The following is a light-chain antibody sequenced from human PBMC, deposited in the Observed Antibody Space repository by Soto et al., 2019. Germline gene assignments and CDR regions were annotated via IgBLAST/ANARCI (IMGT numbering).Light chain of an antibody. CDR3: QQLNSYPS. V-gene: IGKV1-9*01. Sequence: DIPLTQSPSFLSSSVGDRVTITCRASQGISRYLAWYQQKPGKAPKLLIYAASTLQSGVPSRFSGSGSGTEFTLTISSLQPEDFATYYCQQLNSYPSFGQGTKVEIK. J-gene: IGKJ1*01. CDR1: QGISRY. CDR2: AAS.